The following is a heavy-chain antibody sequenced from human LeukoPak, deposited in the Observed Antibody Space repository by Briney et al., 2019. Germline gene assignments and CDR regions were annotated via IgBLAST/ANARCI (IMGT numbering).Heavy chain of an antibody. CDR3: ARDLRGILTGGLDY. D-gene: IGHD3-9*01. J-gene: IGHJ4*02. V-gene: IGHV1-18*01. CDR1: GYTFTSYG. Sequence: ASVKVSCKASGYTFTSYGISWVRQAPGQGLEWMGWISAYNGNTNYAQKLQGRVTMTTDTSTSTAYMELRSLRSDDTAVYYCARDLRGILTGGLDYWGQGTLVTVSS. CDR2: ISAYNGNT.